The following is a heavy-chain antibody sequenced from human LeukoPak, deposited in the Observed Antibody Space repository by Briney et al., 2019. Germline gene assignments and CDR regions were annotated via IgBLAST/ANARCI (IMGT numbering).Heavy chain of an antibody. CDR2: IYYSGST. D-gene: IGHD7-27*01. Sequence: PSETLSLTCTVSGGSISSYYWSWIRQHPGKGLEWIGYIYYSGSTYYNPSLKSRVIISVDTSKNQFSLKLSSVTAADTVVYYCASSAGNWGWSDYWGQGTLVTVSS. V-gene: IGHV4-59*06. CDR1: GGSISSYY. CDR3: ASSAGNWGWSDY. J-gene: IGHJ4*02.